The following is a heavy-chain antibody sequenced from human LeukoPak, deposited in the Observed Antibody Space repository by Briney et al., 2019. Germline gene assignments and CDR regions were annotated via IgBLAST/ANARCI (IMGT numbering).Heavy chain of an antibody. Sequence: PGGSLRLSCAASGFTFSSYWMSWVRQAPGKGLEWVANINQDGGEKYYVDSVKGRFTISRDNAKNSLYLQMNSLRAEDTAVYYCARGEPKAAIRFLDRGVDVWGKGTTVTVSS. V-gene: IGHV3-7*01. CDR2: INQDGGEK. CDR1: GFTFSSYW. CDR3: ARGEPKAAIRFLDRGVDV. D-gene: IGHD3-3*01. J-gene: IGHJ6*04.